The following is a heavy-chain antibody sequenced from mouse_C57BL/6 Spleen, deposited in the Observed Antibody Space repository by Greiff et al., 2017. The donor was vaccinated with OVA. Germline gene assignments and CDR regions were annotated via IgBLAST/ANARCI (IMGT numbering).Heavy chain of an antibody. CDR2: IYPRSGNT. V-gene: IGHV1-81*01. J-gene: IGHJ2*01. CDR1: GYTFTSYG. D-gene: IGHD3-2*02. CDR3: ARGAQATFDD. Sequence: QVQLKQSGAELARPGASVKLSCKASGYTFTSYGISWVKQRTGQGLEWIGEIYPRSGNTYYNEKFKGKATLTADKSSSTAYMELRSLTSEDSAVYFCARGAQATFDDWGQGTTLTVSS.